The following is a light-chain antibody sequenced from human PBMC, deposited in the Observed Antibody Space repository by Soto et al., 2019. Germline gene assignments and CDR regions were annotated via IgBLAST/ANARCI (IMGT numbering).Light chain of an antibody. V-gene: IGKV3-20*01. CDR3: QQYDTSPRT. CDR1: QNLGSGY. CDR2: AAS. Sequence: VFTQSPGTLSLSPGERATLSCRASQNLGSGYLAWYQQKPGQAPRILIYAASSRATGIPDRFSGSGSGTDFTLSISGLEPEDFAVYYCQQYDTSPRTFGQGTNVDVK. J-gene: IGKJ1*01.